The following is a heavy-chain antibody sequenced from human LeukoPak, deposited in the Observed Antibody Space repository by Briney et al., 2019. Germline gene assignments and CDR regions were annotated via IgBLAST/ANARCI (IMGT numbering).Heavy chain of an antibody. V-gene: IGHV4-61*05. CDR1: GGSISSSSYY. D-gene: IGHD3-10*01. Sequence: SETLSLTCTVSGGSISSSSYYWGWIRQPPGKGLEWIGYTYYSGSTNYNPSLKSRVTISVDTSKNQFSLKLSSVTAADTAVYYCARGIEGFGGDYYYYYYMDVWGKGTTVTVSS. CDR3: ARGIEGFGGDYYYYYYMDV. J-gene: IGHJ6*03. CDR2: TYYSGST.